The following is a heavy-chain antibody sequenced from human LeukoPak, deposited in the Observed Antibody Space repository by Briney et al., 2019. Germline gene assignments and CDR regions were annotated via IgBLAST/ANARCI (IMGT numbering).Heavy chain of an antibody. V-gene: IGHV4-34*01. CDR3: ARRRSIVGATPGAFDI. Sequence: PSETLSLTCAASGGSFSGYYWSWIRQPPGKGLEWIWGINHSGSTNYNPSLKSRVTISVDTSKNQFSLKLSSVTAAETAVYYCARRRSIVGATPGAFDIWGEGTMVTVSS. CDR1: GGSFSGYY. D-gene: IGHD1-26*01. CDR2: INHSGST. J-gene: IGHJ3*02.